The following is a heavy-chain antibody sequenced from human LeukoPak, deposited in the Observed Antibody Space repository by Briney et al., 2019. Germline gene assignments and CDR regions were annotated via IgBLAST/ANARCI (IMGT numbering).Heavy chain of an antibody. V-gene: IGHV3-7*01. CDR2: IKQDGNEK. Sequence: VQPGGSLRLSCAASGFTFSSCWMSWVRQAPGKGLEWVANIKQDGNEKYYVDSVKGRFTISRDNAKNSLYLQMNSLRVEDTAVYYCVGGIMTAVTTRYFDLWGRGTVVTVSS. D-gene: IGHD4-17*01. J-gene: IGHJ2*01. CDR1: GFTFSSCW. CDR3: VGGIMTAVTTRYFDL.